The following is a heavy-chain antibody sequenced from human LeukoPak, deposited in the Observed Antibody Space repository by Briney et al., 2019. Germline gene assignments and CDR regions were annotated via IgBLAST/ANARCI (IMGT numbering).Heavy chain of an antibody. CDR3: AKGQIKYYDILTGYHRAPHVDS. V-gene: IGHV3-23*01. CDR2: ISGSDGST. D-gene: IGHD3-9*01. J-gene: IGHJ4*02. Sequence: GGSLRLSCAASGFTFSSYSMSWVRQAPGKGLQRVSAISGSDGSTYYAGSVKGRLTISRDNSKNTLYLQMNSLRAEDTAVYYCAKGQIKYYDILTGYHRAPHVDSRGQGTLVTVSS. CDR1: GFTFSSYS.